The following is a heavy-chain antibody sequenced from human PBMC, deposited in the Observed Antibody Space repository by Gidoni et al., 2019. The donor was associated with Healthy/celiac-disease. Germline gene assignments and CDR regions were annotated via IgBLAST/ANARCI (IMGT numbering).Heavy chain of an antibody. D-gene: IGHD3-22*01. J-gene: IGHJ5*02. V-gene: IGHV4-39*01. Sequence: QLQLQESGPGLATPSETLSLTCTVSGGSISSSSYYWGWIRQPPGKGLEWIGSIYYSGSTYYNPSLKSRVTISVDTSKNQFSLKLSSVTAADTAVYYCASTYYYDSSGYYINWFDPWGQGTLVTVSS. CDR3: ASTYYYDSSGYYINWFDP. CDR1: GGSISSSSYY. CDR2: IYYSGST.